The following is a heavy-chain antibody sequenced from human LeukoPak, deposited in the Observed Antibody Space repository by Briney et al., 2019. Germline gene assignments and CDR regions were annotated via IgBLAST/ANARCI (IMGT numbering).Heavy chain of an antibody. V-gene: IGHV1-69*04. Sequence: SVKVSCKASGDTFNDFAIAWVRQAPGQGLEWMGRIVPVLGITNYVERFQGRLTFSADRYTGTAHMELRSLTSDDTAVYFCALHYDDSRSEYFQHWGQGSLVTVSS. J-gene: IGHJ1*01. CDR3: ALHYDDSRSEYFQH. D-gene: IGHD3-16*01. CDR1: GDTFNDFA. CDR2: IVPVLGIT.